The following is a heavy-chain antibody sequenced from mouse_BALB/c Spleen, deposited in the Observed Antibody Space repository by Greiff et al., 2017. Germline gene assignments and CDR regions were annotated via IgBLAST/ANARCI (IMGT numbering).Heavy chain of an antibody. CDR2: ISTYYGDA. V-gene: IGHV1S137*01. Sequence: VQLQQSGAELVRPGVSVKISCKGSGYTFTDYAMHWVQQSHAKSLEWIGVISTYYGDASYNQKFKGKATMTVDKSSSTAYMELARLTSEDSAIYYCASYCNYDYAMDYWGQGTSVTVSS. J-gene: IGHJ4*01. CDR3: ASYCNYDYAMDY. CDR1: GYTFTDYA. D-gene: IGHD2-1*01.